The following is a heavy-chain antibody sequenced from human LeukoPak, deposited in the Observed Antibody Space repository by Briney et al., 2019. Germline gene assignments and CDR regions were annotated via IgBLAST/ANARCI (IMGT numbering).Heavy chain of an antibody. CDR1: GFTFSSYG. J-gene: IGHJ4*02. V-gene: IGHV3-23*01. D-gene: IGHD3-16*02. CDR2: ISGSGGST. Sequence: GGSLRLSCAASGFTFSSYGMSWVRQPPGKGLEWVSAISGSGGSTYYADSGKGRFTISRDNSKNTLYLQMSSMRAEDTAIYYCAKDTFGGLNVLGYWGQGTLVTVSS. CDR3: AKDTFGGLNVLGY.